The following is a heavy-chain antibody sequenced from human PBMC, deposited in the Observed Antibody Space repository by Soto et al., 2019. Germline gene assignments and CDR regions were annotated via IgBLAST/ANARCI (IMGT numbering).Heavy chain of an antibody. CDR1: GGSISSYY. D-gene: IGHD4-17*01. CDR3: ARGFDYGDYDSVGYYFDY. Sequence: SETLSLTCTVSGGSISSYYWSWIRQPPGKGLEWIGYIYYSGSTNYNPSLKSRVTISVDTSKNQFSLKLSSVTAADTAVYYCARGFDYGDYDSVGYYFDYWGQGTLVTVSS. J-gene: IGHJ4*02. CDR2: IYYSGST. V-gene: IGHV4-59*01.